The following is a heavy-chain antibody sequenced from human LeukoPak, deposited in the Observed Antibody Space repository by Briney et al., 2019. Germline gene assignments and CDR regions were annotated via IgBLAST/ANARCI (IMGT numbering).Heavy chain of an antibody. Sequence: SETLSLTCTVSGGSISSSSYYWGWIRQPPGKGLEWIGSIYYSGSTYYNPSRKSRVTISVDTSKNQFSLKLSSVTAADTAVYYCARHARSGIAVAGSSFDYWGQGTLVTVSS. CDR2: IYYSGST. J-gene: IGHJ4*02. V-gene: IGHV4-39*01. CDR1: GGSISSSSYY. D-gene: IGHD6-19*01. CDR3: ARHARSGIAVAGSSFDY.